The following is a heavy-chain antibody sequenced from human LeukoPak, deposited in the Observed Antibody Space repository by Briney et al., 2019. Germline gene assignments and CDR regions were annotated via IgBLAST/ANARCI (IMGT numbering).Heavy chain of an antibody. D-gene: IGHD2-2*01. J-gene: IGHJ4*02. CDR2: ISGSGGST. Sequence: GGSLRLSCAAPGFTFSSYAMSWVRQAPGKGLEWVSAISGSGGSTYYADSVKGRFTISRDNSKNTLYLQMNSLRAEDTAVYYCAKELYCSSTSCYAGHFDYWGQGTLVTVSS. V-gene: IGHV3-23*01. CDR1: GFTFSSYA. CDR3: AKELYCSSTSCYAGHFDY.